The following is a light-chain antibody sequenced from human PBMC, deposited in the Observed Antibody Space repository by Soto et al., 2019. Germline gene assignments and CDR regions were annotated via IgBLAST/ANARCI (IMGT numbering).Light chain of an antibody. CDR1: QSVSSN. J-gene: IGKJ2*01. CDR3: QQYNNWPPYT. V-gene: IGKV3-15*01. Sequence: EIVMTQSPATLSVSPGERATLSCRASQSVSSNLAWYQQKPGQAPRLLIYGASTRATGIPARFSGSRSGTAFTLTISSLQSEDFAVYYCQQYNNWPPYTFGQGTKVEIK. CDR2: GAS.